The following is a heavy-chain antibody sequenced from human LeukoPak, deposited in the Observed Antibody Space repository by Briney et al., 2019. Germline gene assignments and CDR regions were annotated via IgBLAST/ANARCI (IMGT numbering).Heavy chain of an antibody. J-gene: IGHJ6*03. Sequence: PSETLSLTCTVSGGSISSGGYYWSWIRQPAGKGLEWIGRIYTSGSTNYNPSLKSRVTISVDTSKNQFSLKLSSVTAADTAVYYCARDPAEWYMDVWGKGTTVTVSS. CDR3: ARDPAEWYMDV. CDR2: IYTSGST. CDR1: GGSISSGGYY. D-gene: IGHD3-3*01. V-gene: IGHV4-61*02.